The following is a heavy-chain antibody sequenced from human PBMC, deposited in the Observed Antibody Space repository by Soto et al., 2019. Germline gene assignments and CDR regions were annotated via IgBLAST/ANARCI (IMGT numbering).Heavy chain of an antibody. CDR3: ARASPYSSGWDNWFDP. Sequence: SETLSLTCTVSGGSISSYYWSWIRQPPGKGLEWIGYIYYSGSTNYNPSLKSRVTISVDTSKNQFSLKLSSVTAADTAVYYCARASPYSSGWDNWFDPWGQETLVTVSS. J-gene: IGHJ5*02. D-gene: IGHD6-19*01. V-gene: IGHV4-59*01. CDR2: IYYSGST. CDR1: GGSISSYY.